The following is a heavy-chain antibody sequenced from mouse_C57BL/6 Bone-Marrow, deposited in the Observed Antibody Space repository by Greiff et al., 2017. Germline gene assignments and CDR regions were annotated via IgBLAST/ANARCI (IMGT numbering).Heavy chain of an antibody. CDR2: ISSGGSYT. CDR3: ARADYDGYYAVDY. J-gene: IGHJ4*01. D-gene: IGHD2-4*01. Sequence: EVKLQESGGDLVKPGGSLKLSCAASGFTFSSYGMSWVRQTPDKRLEWVATISSGGSYTYYPDSVKGRFTISRDNAKNTLYLQMSSLKSEDTAMYYCARADYDGYYAVDYWGQGTSVTVSS. CDR1: GFTFSSYG. V-gene: IGHV5-6*01.